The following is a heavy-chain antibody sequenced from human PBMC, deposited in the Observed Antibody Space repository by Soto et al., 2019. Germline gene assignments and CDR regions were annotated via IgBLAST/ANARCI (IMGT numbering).Heavy chain of an antibody. V-gene: IGHV1-69*13. D-gene: IGHD5-18*01. CDR2: ILPIFGKP. Sequence: SVKVSCKASGVTFSNSAIIWVRQAPLQVLEWMVGILPIFGKPNYAQKFQGRLTISAEEFSSTAYMELNILRSEDTAVYYCATPAEELDTAMLKGLEHWGQGSMVTVSS. CDR3: ATPAEELDTAMLKGLEH. J-gene: IGHJ5*02. CDR1: GVTFSNSA.